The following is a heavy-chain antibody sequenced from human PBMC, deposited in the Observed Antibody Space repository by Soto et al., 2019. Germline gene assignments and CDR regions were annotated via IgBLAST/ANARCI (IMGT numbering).Heavy chain of an antibody. D-gene: IGHD3-22*01. CDR1: GYTLTELS. CDR2: FDPEDGET. Sequence: ASVKVSCKVSGYTLTELSMHWVRQAPGKGLERMGGFDPEDGETIYAQKFQGRVTMTEDTSTDTAYMELSSLRSEDTAVYYCATLPVLGDYDSSGYFFFDYWGQGTLVSVSS. J-gene: IGHJ4*02. V-gene: IGHV1-24*01. CDR3: ATLPVLGDYDSSGYFFFDY.